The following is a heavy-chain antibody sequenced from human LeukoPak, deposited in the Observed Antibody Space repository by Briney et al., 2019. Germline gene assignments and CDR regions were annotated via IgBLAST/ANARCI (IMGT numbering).Heavy chain of an antibody. V-gene: IGHV5-51*01. Sequence: GESLKISCKGSGYSFTSYWIGWVRQMPGKGLEWMGIIYPGDSDTRYSPSFQGQVTISADKSINTAYLQWSSLKASDTAMYYCARASDNHYYYYYYMDVWGKGTTVTVSS. D-gene: IGHD1-14*01. J-gene: IGHJ6*03. CDR1: GYSFTSYW. CDR2: IYPGDSDT. CDR3: ARASDNHYYYYYYMDV.